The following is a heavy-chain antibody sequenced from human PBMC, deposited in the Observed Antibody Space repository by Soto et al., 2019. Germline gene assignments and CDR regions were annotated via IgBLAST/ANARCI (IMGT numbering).Heavy chain of an antibody. D-gene: IGHD3-9*01. CDR2: ISYDGSNK. CDR1: GFTFSSYG. CDR3: AKDVTPLRYFDLQYYGMDV. J-gene: IGHJ6*02. V-gene: IGHV3-30*18. Sequence: GGSLRLSCAASGFTFSSYGMHWVRQAPGKGLEWVAVISYDGSNKYYADSVKGRFTISRDNSKNTLYLQMNSLRAEDTAVYYCAKDVTPLRYFDLQYYGMDVWGQGTRVTFSS.